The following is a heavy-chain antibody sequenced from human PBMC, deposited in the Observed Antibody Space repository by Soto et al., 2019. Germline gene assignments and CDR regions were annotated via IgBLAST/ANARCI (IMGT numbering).Heavy chain of an antibody. J-gene: IGHJ3*01. CDR2: IYNSGTT. V-gene: IGHV4-59*03. D-gene: IGHD3-22*01. CDR1: GAAMSSYY. CDR3: ATDSTGYYSDAFDV. Sequence: QLQESGPGLVKPSETLSLTCTVSGAAMSSYYWSWLRQSPGKGLEWIGYIYNSGTTDYNPSLKSRVTISVERSKFQFFLKLTSVTAADTAVYYCATDSTGYYSDAFDVWGQGARVIVSS.